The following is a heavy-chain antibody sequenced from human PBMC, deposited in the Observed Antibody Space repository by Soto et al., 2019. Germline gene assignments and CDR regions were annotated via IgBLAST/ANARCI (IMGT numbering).Heavy chain of an antibody. CDR3: ARDDGVISTNVKAFHI. D-gene: IGHD2-2*01. Sequence: PGGSLRLSCAASGFTFSRYYMNWVRQAPGKGLEWVSSISTTSTYTHYADSLKGRFTISRDNAKKLLYLEMDSLRAEDTAVYYCARDDGVISTNVKAFHIWGQGTKVTVSS. J-gene: IGHJ3*02. CDR2: ISTTSTYT. CDR1: GFTFSRYY. V-gene: IGHV3-21*01.